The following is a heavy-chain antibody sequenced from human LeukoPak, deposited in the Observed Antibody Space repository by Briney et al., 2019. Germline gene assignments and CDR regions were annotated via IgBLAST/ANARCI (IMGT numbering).Heavy chain of an antibody. Sequence: PGGSLRLSCAASGFTFSSSYMSWVRQAPGKGLEWVSLIYSGGSTYYAASVKGRFTISRDNSKNTLYLQMISLRPEDTEEYYCAKGYNYAYDYWGQGTLVIVSS. V-gene: IGHV3-53*01. J-gene: IGHJ4*02. D-gene: IGHD5-18*01. CDR1: GFTFSSSY. CDR2: IYSGGST. CDR3: AKGYNYAYDY.